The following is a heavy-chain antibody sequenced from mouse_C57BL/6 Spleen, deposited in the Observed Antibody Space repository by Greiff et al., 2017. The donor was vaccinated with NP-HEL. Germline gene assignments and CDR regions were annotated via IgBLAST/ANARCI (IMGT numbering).Heavy chain of an antibody. J-gene: IGHJ2*01. D-gene: IGHD4-1*01. CDR2: INPSSGYT. V-gene: IGHV1-7*01. CDR3: ARSGLGRGYYFDY. Sequence: QVQLQQSGAELAKPGASVKLSCKASGYTFTSYWMHWVKQRPGQGLEWIGYINPSSGYTKYNQKFKDKATFTADKSSSTAYMQLSSLTYEDSAVYYCARSGLGRGYYFDYWGQGTTLTVSS. CDR1: GYTFTSYW.